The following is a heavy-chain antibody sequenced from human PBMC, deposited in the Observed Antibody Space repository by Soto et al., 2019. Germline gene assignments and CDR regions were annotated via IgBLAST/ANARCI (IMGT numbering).Heavy chain of an antibody. CDR2: IRSKSNSYAT. Sequence: GASLKISCAASGFTFSGSAMHWVRQASGKGLEWVGRIRSKSNSYATAYAASVNGRFTISRDDSKDMAYLQMNSLKTEDTAVYYCTRDPRNYYDSIGSANWFDPWGQGTLVTVSS. CDR1: GFTFSGSA. CDR3: TRDPRNYYDSIGSANWFDP. V-gene: IGHV3-73*01. D-gene: IGHD3-22*01. J-gene: IGHJ5*02.